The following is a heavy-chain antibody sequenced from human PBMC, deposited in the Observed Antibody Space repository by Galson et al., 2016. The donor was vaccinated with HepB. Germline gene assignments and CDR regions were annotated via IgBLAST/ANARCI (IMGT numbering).Heavy chain of an antibody. CDR1: GFTFSWFG. V-gene: IGHV3-30*03. J-gene: IGHJ4*02. CDR3: ARWSRGTGSSLDF. CDR2: ILYDASDK. Sequence: SLRLSCAASGFTFSWFGMHWVRQAPGKGLEWVAAISYDGVAVILYDASDKYYADSVKGRFTISRDKSQNTLCLQMNSLRLEDTAAYHCARWSRGTGSSLDFWGQGTLVTVSS. D-gene: IGHD3-10*01.